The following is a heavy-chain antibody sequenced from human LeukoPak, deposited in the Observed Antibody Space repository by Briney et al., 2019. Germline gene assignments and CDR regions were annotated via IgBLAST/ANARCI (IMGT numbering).Heavy chain of an antibody. CDR3: AREADYYDSSGLPYFDY. Sequence: GASVKVSCTASGGTFSSYAISWVRQAPGQGLEWMGGIIPIFGTANYAQKFQGRVTITADESTSTAYMELSSLRSEDTAVYYCAREADYYDSSGLPYFDYWGQGTLVTVSS. V-gene: IGHV1-69*13. CDR1: GGTFSSYA. CDR2: IIPIFGTA. D-gene: IGHD3-22*01. J-gene: IGHJ4*02.